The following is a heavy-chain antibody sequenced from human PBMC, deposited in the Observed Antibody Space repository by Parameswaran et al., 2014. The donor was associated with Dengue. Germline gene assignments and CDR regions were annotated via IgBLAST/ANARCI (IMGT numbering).Heavy chain of an antibody. V-gene: IGHV4-34*01. Sequence: VRQAPGKGLEWIGEINHSGSTNYNPSLKSRVTISVDTSKNQFSLKLSSVTAADTAVYYCARGLGYSSGWYGDYYYYGMDVWGQGTTVTVSS. CDR3: ARGLGYSSGWYGDYYYYGMDV. D-gene: IGHD6-19*01. CDR2: INHSGST. J-gene: IGHJ6*02.